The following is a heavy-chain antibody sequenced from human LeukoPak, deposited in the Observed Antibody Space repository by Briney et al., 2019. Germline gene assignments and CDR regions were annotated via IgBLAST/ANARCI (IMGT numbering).Heavy chain of an antibody. D-gene: IGHD3-10*01. Sequence: GASVKVSCKASGYTFTSYGISWVRQAPGQGLEWMGWISAYNGNTNYAQKFQGRVTMTRNTSISTAYMELSSLRSEDTAVYYCARGSYYYGSGSYYNVVYWGQGTLVTVSS. CDR3: ARGSYYYGSGSYYNVVY. CDR2: ISAYNGNT. J-gene: IGHJ4*02. CDR1: GYTFTSYG. V-gene: IGHV1-18*01.